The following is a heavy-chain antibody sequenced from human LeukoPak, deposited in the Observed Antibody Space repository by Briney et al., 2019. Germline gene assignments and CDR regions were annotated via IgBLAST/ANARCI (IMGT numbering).Heavy chain of an antibody. CDR2: ISSSSSYI. D-gene: IGHD2-15*01. CDR3: AREHLYCSGGSCYSYYYYYMDV. Sequence: GGSLRLSCAASGFTFSSYSMNWVRQAPGKGLEWVSSISSSSSYIYYADSVKGRFTISRDNAKNSLYLQMNSLRAEDTAVYYCAREHLYCSGGSCYSYYYYYMDVWGKGTTVTVSS. CDR1: GFTFSSYS. J-gene: IGHJ6*03. V-gene: IGHV3-21*04.